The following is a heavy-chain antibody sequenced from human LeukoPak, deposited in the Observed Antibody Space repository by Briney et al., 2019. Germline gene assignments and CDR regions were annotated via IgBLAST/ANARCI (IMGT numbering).Heavy chain of an antibody. CDR1: GFTFSDYY. CDR2: ISGSGSST. V-gene: IGHV3-23*01. D-gene: IGHD4-11*01. J-gene: IGHJ4*02. Sequence: QAGGSLRLSCAASGFTFSDYYMSWVRQAPGKGLEWVSAISGSGSSTYYADSVKGRFTISRDNAKNTLYLQMNSLRAEDTAVYYCAKDEDYSNYGYWGPGNPVTVSS. CDR3: AKDEDYSNYGY.